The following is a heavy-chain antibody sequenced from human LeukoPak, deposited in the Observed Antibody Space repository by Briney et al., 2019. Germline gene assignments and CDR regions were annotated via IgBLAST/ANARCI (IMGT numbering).Heavy chain of an antibody. CDR3: AKDAGDGGYYYYMDV. Sequence: PGGSLRLSCAASGFTFYNYAMSGVRQAPGKGLEWVSSISGGGDTTYYADSVKGRFTISRDTSQNTLFLQLNSLRAEDTAIYYCAKDAGDGGYYYYMDVWGKGTPVTVSS. D-gene: IGHD3-16*01. V-gene: IGHV3-23*01. J-gene: IGHJ6*03. CDR2: ISGGGDTT. CDR1: GFTFYNYA.